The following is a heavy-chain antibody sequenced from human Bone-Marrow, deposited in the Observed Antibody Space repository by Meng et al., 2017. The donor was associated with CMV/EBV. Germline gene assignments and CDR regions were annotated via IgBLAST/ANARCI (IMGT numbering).Heavy chain of an antibody. D-gene: IGHD5-12*01. CDR1: GFTVTTYT. Sequence: GESLKISCAASGFTVTTYTMHWVRQAPGKGLVWVSRIYDDGSITNYADSVKGRFTISRDNAKNTLYLQMNSLRVEDAAVYFRGRVGLRHALDIWGQGTMVTVSS. J-gene: IGHJ3*02. V-gene: IGHV3-74*01. CDR3: GRVGLRHALDI. CDR2: IYDDGSIT.